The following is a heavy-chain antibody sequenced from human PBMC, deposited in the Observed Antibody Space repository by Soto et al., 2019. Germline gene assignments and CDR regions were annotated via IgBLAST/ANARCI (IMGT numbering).Heavy chain of an antibody. CDR3: AKIAATFHPYLDY. Sequence: LRLSCAASGFTFSSYGMHWVRQAPGKGLEWVAVISYDGSNKYYADSVKGRFTISRDNSKNTLYLQMNSLRAEDTAVYYCAKIAATFHPYLDYWGQGTLVTVSS. CDR2: ISYDGSNK. V-gene: IGHV3-30*18. CDR1: GFTFSSYG. J-gene: IGHJ4*01. D-gene: IGHD3-16*01.